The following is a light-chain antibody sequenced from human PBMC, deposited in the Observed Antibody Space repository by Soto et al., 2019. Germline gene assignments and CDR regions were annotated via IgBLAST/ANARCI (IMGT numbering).Light chain of an antibody. CDR2: GAS. CDR1: QSVSSN. CDR3: QQYNNWPLYT. V-gene: IGKV3-15*01. Sequence: EIVMTQSPATLSVSPGERATLSCRASQSVSSNLAWYQQKPGQAPRLLIYGASTRPTGIPARFSGSGSGTEFTLTTSSLQSEDVAVYYCQQYNNWPLYTFGQGTKLEIK. J-gene: IGKJ2*01.